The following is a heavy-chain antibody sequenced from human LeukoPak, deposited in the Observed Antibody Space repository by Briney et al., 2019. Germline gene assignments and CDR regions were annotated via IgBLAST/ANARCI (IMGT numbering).Heavy chain of an antibody. V-gene: IGHV7-4-1*02. CDR1: GYTFTSYA. CDR2: INTNTGNP. J-gene: IGHJ4*02. CDR3: ARVNYYDSSGYPKKLGFDY. D-gene: IGHD3-22*01. Sequence: ASVKVSCKASGYTFTSYAMNWVRQAPGQGLEWMGWINTNTGNPTYAQGFTGRFVFSLDTSVSTAYLQISSLKAEDTAVYYCARVNYYDSSGYPKKLGFDYWGQGTLVTVSS.